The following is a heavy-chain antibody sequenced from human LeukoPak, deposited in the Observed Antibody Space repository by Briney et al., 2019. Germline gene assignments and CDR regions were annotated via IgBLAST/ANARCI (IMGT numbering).Heavy chain of an antibody. CDR1: GDSVSSNSAA. V-gene: IGHV6-1*01. CDR2: TYYRSKWYN. CDR3: ARGLALYCSGGSCYLGAEYFQH. D-gene: IGHD2-15*01. J-gene: IGHJ1*01. Sequence: SQTLSLTCAISGDSVSSNSAAWNWIRQSPSRGLEWLGRTYYRSKWYNDYAVSVKSRITINPDTSKNQFSLQLNSVTPEDTAVYYCARGLALYCSGGSCYLGAEYFQHWGQGTLVTVSS.